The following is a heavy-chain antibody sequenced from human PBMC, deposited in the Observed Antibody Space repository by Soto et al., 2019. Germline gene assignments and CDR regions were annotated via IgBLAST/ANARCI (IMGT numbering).Heavy chain of an antibody. V-gene: IGHV4-59*05. D-gene: IGHD6-6*01. J-gene: IGHJ4*02. CDR1: GGSISSYY. CDR3: AKCITALGPIDY. Sequence: SSETLSLTCTVSGGSISSYYWTWIRQPPGKGLEWIGSIYYSGSTYYNPSLKSRVTISVDTSKNQFSLKLSSVTAADTAVYYCAKCITALGPIDYWGQGTLVTVSS. CDR2: IYYSGST.